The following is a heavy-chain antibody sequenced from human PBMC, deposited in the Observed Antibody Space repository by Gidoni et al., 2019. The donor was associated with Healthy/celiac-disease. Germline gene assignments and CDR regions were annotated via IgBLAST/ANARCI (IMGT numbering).Heavy chain of an antibody. J-gene: IGHJ6*03. CDR3: ARTGNEYCSSTSCYIYYYYMDV. Sequence: QVQLQESGPGLVKPSETLSLTCTVSGGSISSYYWSWIRQPAGKGLEWIGRIYTSGSTNYNPSLKSRVTMSVDTSKNQFSLKLSSVTAADTAVYYCARTGNEYCSSTSCYIYYYYMDVWGKGTTVTVSS. CDR1: GGSISSYY. V-gene: IGHV4-4*07. CDR2: IYTSGST. D-gene: IGHD2-2*02.